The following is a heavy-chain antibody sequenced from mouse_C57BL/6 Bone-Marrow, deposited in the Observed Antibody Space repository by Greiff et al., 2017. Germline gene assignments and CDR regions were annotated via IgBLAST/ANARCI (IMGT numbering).Heavy chain of an antibody. D-gene: IGHD2-4*01. CDR3: AGWGSYDYDWFAY. J-gene: IGHJ3*01. CDR1: GYTFTGYW. V-gene: IGHV1-53*01. Sequence: VQLQQPGTELVKPGASVKLSCEASGYTFTGYWMHWVKQRPGQGLEWLGNINPSNGGTNYNEKFKSKATLTVDKSSSTAYMQLSRLTSEDSAVYYCAGWGSYDYDWFAYWGQGTLVTVSA. CDR2: INPSNGGT.